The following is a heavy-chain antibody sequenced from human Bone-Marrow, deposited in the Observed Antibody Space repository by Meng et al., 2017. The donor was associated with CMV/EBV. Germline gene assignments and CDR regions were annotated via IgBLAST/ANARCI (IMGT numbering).Heavy chain of an antibody. CDR2: IYSGGST. D-gene: IGHD6-6*01. J-gene: IGHJ6*02. Sequence: LSLTCSASGFTVSSNYMNWVRQAPGKGLEWVSVIYSGGSTYYADSVKGRFTISRDNSKNTLYLQMNSLRAEDTAVYDCASGALWQLGGMDVWGQGTKVTVSS. CDR1: GFTVSSNY. CDR3: ASGALWQLGGMDV. V-gene: IGHV3-53*01.